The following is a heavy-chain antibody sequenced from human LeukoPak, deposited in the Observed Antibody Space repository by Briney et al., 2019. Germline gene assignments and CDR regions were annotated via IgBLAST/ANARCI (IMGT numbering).Heavy chain of an antibody. CDR3: ATARSRRSDSSGLDY. D-gene: IGHD3-22*01. CDR1: GFTFRSYA. V-gene: IGHV3-23*01. J-gene: IGHJ4*02. CDR2: ISGSGGST. Sequence: GGSLRLSCAASGFTFRSYAMSWVRQAPGKGLEWVSAISGSGGSTYYADSVKGRFTISRDNSKNTLYLQMNSLRAEDTAVYYCATARSRRSDSSGLDYWGQGTLVTVSS.